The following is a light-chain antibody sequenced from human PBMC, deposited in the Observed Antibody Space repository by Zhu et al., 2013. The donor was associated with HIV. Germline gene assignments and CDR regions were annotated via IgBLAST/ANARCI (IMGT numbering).Light chain of an antibody. Sequence: DIQMTQSPSSLSASVGDRVTITCRASQDIRNHLGWYQQKPGKAPRRLIYLASTLQSGVPSRFSGSGFGTDFTLTISSLQPEDFATYYCLQSNSYPRTFGQGTRLEIK. V-gene: IGKV1-17*01. CDR1: QDIRNH. CDR2: LAS. J-gene: IGKJ2*02. CDR3: LQSNSYPRT.